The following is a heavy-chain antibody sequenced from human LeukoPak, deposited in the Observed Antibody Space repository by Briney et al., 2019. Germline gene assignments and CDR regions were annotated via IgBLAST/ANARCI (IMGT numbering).Heavy chain of an antibody. V-gene: IGHV4-59*11. CDR3: ARAGRQQQLGLDY. Sequence: PSETLSLTCTVSGGSISSHYWSSIRQPPGKGLEWIGYIYYSGSTNYNPSLKSRVTISVDTSKNQFSLKLSSVTAADTAVYYCARAGRQQQLGLDYWGQGTLVTVSS. J-gene: IGHJ4*02. CDR2: IYYSGST. D-gene: IGHD6-13*01. CDR1: GGSISSHY.